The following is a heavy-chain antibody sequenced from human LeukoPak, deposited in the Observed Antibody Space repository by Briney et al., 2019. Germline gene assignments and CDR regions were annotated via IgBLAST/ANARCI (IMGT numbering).Heavy chain of an antibody. CDR1: GFNFTTFG. J-gene: IGHJ6*03. CDR2: IRDDGSKI. CDR3: AKDPRHGSGTYSYYYFFYYMDV. V-gene: IGHV3-30*02. D-gene: IGHD3-10*01. Sequence: GRSLRLSCAASGFNFTTFGMHWVRQAPGKGLEWVAFIRDDGSKIYYADSVKGRFTISRDISNNTVYLKMNSLRAEDTAVYYCAKDPRHGSGTYSYYYFFYYMDVWGKGTTVTISS.